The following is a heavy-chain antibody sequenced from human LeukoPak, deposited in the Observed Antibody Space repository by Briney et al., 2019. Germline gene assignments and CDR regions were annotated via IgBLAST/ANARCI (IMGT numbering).Heavy chain of an antibody. Sequence: ASVKVSFKASGYTFTGYYMHWVRQAPGQGLEWMGWINPNRGCTNYAQKFQGRVIMTRDTSISTAYMELSRLRSDDTAVYYCARVAYYFDYWGQGTLVTVSS. J-gene: IGHJ4*02. CDR2: INPNRGCT. CDR1: GYTFTGYY. CDR3: ARVAYYFDY. V-gene: IGHV1-2*02. D-gene: IGHD5-12*01.